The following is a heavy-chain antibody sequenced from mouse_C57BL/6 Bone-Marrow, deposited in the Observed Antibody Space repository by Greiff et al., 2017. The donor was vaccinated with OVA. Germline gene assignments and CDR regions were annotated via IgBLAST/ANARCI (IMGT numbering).Heavy chain of an antibody. V-gene: IGHV5-2*01. D-gene: IGHD1-1*01. Sequence: VQLQQSGGGLVQPGESLKLSCESNEYEFPSHDMSWVRKTPEKRLELVAAINSDGGSTYYPDTMERRFIISRDNTKKTLYLQMSSLRSEDTAVYYCARKGAMTTDWYFDVWGTGTTVTVSS. CDR1: EYEFPSHD. CDR3: ARKGAMTTDWYFDV. J-gene: IGHJ1*03. CDR2: INSDGGST.